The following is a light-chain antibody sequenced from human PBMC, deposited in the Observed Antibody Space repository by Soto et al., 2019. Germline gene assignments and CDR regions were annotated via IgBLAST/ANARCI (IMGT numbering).Light chain of an antibody. J-gene: IGKJ5*01. CDR1: QSISSN. Sequence: EIVMTQSPATLSVSPGERATLSCRASQSISSNLAWYQQKPGQAPRLLIYDTSSRATGIPDRFSGSGSGTDFTLTISRLEPEDFAVFFCQQSATSEIIFGQGTRLAI. V-gene: IGKV3D-15*01. CDR2: DTS. CDR3: QQSATSEII.